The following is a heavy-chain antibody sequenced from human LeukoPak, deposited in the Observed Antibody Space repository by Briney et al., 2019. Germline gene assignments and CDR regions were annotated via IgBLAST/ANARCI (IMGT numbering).Heavy chain of an antibody. D-gene: IGHD3-10*01. V-gene: IGHV3-53*01. J-gene: IGHJ5*02. CDR1: GFIVSSNY. CDR3: ARGGAPYGSGSYPNYNWFDP. CDR2: IYSGGSA. Sequence: PGGSLRLSCAASGFIVSSNYMSWVRQAPGKGLEWVSVIYSGGSAYYADSVKGRFTISRDDSKNTLYLQMNSLRAEDTAVYYCARGGAPYGSGSYPNYNWFDPWGQGTLVTVSS.